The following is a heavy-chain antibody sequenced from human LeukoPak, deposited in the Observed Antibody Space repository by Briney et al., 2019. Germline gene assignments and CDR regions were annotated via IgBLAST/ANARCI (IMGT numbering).Heavy chain of an antibody. CDR3: ARVLLSGIQLWFEGEYYYYGMDV. CDR1: GFTVSSNY. CDR2: ISSSSSYI. D-gene: IGHD5-18*01. Sequence: PGGSLRLSCAASGFTVSSNYMSWVRQAPGKGLEWVSSISSSSSYIYYADSVKGRFIISRDNAKNSLYLQMNSLRAEDTAVYYCARVLLSGIQLWFEGEYYYYGMDVWGQGTTVTVSS. V-gene: IGHV3-21*01. J-gene: IGHJ6*02.